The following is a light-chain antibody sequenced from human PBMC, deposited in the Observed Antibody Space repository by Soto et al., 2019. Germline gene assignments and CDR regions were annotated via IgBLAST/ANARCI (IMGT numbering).Light chain of an antibody. CDR1: STNIGSNT. J-gene: IGLJ1*01. Sequence: QSVLTQPPSASGTPGQRVTISCSGSSTNIGSNTVNWYQQLPGTAPKLLIHANNQRPSGVPDRFSGSKSGTSASLAISWLQSEEADYYCAAWDDSLNGHDFGTGTKVTVL. V-gene: IGLV1-44*01. CDR2: ANN. CDR3: AAWDDSLNGHD.